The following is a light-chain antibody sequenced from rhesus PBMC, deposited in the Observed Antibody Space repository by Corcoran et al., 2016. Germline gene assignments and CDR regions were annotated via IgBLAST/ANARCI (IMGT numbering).Light chain of an antibody. J-gene: IGKJ2*01. CDR3: YQHSSGYS. V-gene: IGKV3-10*01. CDR2: GAS. CDR1: QSVRSY. Sequence: QVILTQSPATLSLSPGERATLSCRASQSVRSYLAWSQQKPGQASRLRIYGASSRATGSPDSFSGRGSGTDFTLTISSLGPEDVGVYHCYQHSSGYSFGQGTKVEIK.